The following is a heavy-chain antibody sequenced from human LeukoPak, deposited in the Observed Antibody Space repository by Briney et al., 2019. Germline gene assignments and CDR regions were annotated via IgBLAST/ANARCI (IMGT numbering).Heavy chain of an antibody. Sequence: SVKVSCKASGGTFSSYAISWVRQAPGQGLEWMGGITPIFGTANYAQKFQGRVTITADESTSTAYMELSSLRSEDTAVYYCARVLELTYYYDSSGSNWFDPWGQGTLVTVSS. CDR2: ITPIFGTA. CDR3: ARVLELTYYYDSSGSNWFDP. J-gene: IGHJ5*02. D-gene: IGHD3-22*01. V-gene: IGHV1-69*13. CDR1: GGTFSSYA.